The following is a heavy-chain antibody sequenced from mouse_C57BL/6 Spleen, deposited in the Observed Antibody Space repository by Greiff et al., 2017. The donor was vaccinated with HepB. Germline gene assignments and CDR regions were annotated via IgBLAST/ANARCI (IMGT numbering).Heavy chain of an antibody. Sequence: QVQLQQSGPELVKPGASVKISCKASGYAFSSSWMNWVKQRPGKGLEWIGRIYPGDGDTNYNGKFKGKATLTADKSSSTAYMQLSSLTSEDSAVYFCARWGSSNFDVWGTGTTVTVSS. J-gene: IGHJ1*03. CDR2: IYPGDGDT. CDR1: GYAFSSSW. V-gene: IGHV1-82*01. CDR3: ARWGSSNFDV. D-gene: IGHD1-1*01.